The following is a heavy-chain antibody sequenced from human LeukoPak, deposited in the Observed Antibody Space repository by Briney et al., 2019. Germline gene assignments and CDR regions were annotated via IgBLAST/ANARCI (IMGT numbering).Heavy chain of an antibody. Sequence: PSETLSLTCTVSGGSISSYYWSWIRQPPGKGLEWIGYIYYSGSTNYNPSLKSRVTISVDTSKNQFSLKLSSVTAADTAVYYCASSPPSKHMGRFNSYFDYWGQGTLVTVSS. D-gene: IGHD3-16*01. J-gene: IGHJ4*02. CDR3: ASSPPSKHMGRFNSYFDY. CDR1: GGSISSYY. V-gene: IGHV4-59*01. CDR2: IYYSGST.